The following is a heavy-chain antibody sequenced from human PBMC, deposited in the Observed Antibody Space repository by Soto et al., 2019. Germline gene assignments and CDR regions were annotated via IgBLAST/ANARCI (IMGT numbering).Heavy chain of an antibody. V-gene: IGHV3-74*01. CDR2: LNMDGSTT. J-gene: IGHJ6*02. CDR1: GFTFSSHW. CDR3: VRGLKGYYAMDV. D-gene: IGHD3-22*01. Sequence: EVQLVESGGGLVQPGGSLRLSCAASGFTFSSHWMHWVRHAPGKGLVWVARLNMDGSTTNYADSVMGRSTISSDSARDTVYVQMKSPRPEDTSVYYCVRGLKGYYAMDVWGQGTTVTVSS.